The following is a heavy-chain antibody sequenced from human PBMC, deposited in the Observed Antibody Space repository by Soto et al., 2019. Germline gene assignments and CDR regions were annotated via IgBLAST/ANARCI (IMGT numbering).Heavy chain of an antibody. CDR3: ARDNLEAPQSAFDP. V-gene: IGHV3-23*01. J-gene: IGHJ5*02. Sequence: PGGSLRLSCAASGFTFSSYAITWVRQAPGKGLEWVSVISGSGDRTYYADSVKGRFTISRDNAKNSLYLQMNSLRAEDTAVYYCARDNLEAPQSAFDPWGQGTLVTVSS. CDR1: GFTFSSYA. CDR2: ISGSGDRT.